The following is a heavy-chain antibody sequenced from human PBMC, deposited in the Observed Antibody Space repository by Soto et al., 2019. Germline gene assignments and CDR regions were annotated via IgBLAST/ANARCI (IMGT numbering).Heavy chain of an antibody. V-gene: IGHV1-58*01. Sequence: SVKVSCKASGFTFTSSAVQWVRQARGQRLEWIGWIVVGSGNTNYAQKFQERVSITRDMSTRTAYMELSSLRSEDTAVYYCAAGVTYDGNFDIWGQGTMVTVSS. CDR2: IVVGSGNT. CDR1: GFTFTSSA. D-gene: IGHD5-12*01. J-gene: IGHJ3*02. CDR3: AAGVTYDGNFDI.